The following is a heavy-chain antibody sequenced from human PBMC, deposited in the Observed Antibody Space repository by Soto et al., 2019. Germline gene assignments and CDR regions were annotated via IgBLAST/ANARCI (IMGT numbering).Heavy chain of an antibody. CDR3: ARLGYCISNRCYAPEYFQH. J-gene: IGHJ1*01. Sequence: SVKVSCKASGGTFSSYAISWVRQAPGQGLEWMGGIIPIFGTANYAQKFQGRVTITADESTSTAYMELSSLRSEDTAVYYCARLGYCISNRCYAPEYFQHWGQGTLVTVSS. CDR1: GGTFSSYA. D-gene: IGHD2-2*01. V-gene: IGHV1-69*13. CDR2: IIPIFGTA.